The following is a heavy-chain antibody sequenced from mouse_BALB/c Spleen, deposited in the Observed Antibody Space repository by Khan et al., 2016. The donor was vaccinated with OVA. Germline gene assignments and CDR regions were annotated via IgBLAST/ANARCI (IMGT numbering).Heavy chain of an antibody. Sequence: QIQLVQSGPELKKPGETVKISCKASGYTFTNYGMNWVKQAPGKGLKWMGWINTYTGEPTYTDDFKGRFAFSLETSASTAYLQINNLKNEDMATYFCARGASYWYFDVWGAETTVTGSS. V-gene: IGHV9-1*02. CDR1: GYTFTNYG. CDR2: INTYTGEP. J-gene: IGHJ1*01. CDR3: ARGASYWYFDV.